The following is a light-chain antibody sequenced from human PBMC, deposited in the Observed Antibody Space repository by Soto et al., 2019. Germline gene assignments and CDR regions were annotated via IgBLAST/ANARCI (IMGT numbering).Light chain of an antibody. CDR2: DVT. J-gene: IGLJ3*02. CDR1: SSDVGAYNY. CDR3: SSYTSSSTVE. V-gene: IGLV2-14*01. Sequence: QSALTQPASVSGSPGQSVTISCSGSSSDVGAYNYVSWYQRHPGEAPKLMIYDVTNRPSGVSNRFSGSKSGNTASLTISGLQAEDEADCFCSSYTSSSTVEFGGGTKVTVL.